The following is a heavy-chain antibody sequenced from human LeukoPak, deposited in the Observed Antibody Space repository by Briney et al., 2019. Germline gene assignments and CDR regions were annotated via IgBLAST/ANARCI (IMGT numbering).Heavy chain of an antibody. D-gene: IGHD5-18*01. Sequence: GASVRVSCKASGGTFSSYAISWVRQAPGQGLEWMGGIIPIFGTANYAQKFQGRVTITADKSTSTAYMELSSLRSEDTAVYYCASGYPYDSGFDYWGQGTLVTVSS. CDR2: IIPIFGTA. CDR1: GGTFSSYA. CDR3: ASGYPYDSGFDY. V-gene: IGHV1-69*06. J-gene: IGHJ4*02.